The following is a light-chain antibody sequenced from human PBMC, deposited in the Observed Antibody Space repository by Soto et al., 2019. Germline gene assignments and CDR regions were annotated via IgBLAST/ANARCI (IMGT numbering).Light chain of an antibody. Sequence: EVVMTQSPGTLSVSPGERATLSCRASQSISRNLAWYQQKPGRAPRLLIYGVSTRATGIPARFSGSGSETEFTLTISSLQSEDFALYYCQQYHIWPPWTSGQGTKVDIK. V-gene: IGKV3-15*01. J-gene: IGKJ1*01. CDR3: QQYHIWPPWT. CDR2: GVS. CDR1: QSISRN.